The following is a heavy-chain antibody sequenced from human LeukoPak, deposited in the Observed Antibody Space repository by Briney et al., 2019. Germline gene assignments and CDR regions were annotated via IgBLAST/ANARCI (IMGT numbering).Heavy chain of an antibody. D-gene: IGHD1-1*01. J-gene: IGHJ4*02. CDR3: ARERDGDNWNDADY. CDR1: AFSLNAYN. V-gene: IGHV3-21*01. CDR2: ISYTGTYI. Sequence: PGGSLRLSCAASAFSLNAYNMNWVRQAPGKGLEWVSSISYTGTYIYYADSVKGRFTISRDNAKNSLYLQMNSLRAEDTAVYYCARERDGDNWNDADYWGQGTLVTVSS.